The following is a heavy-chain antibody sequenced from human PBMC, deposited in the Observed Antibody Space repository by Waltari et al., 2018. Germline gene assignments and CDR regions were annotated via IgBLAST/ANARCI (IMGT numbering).Heavy chain of an antibody. CDR2: IRSKAYGGTT. J-gene: IGHJ5*02. V-gene: IGHV3-49*04. CDR1: GFTFGDYA. CDR3: TRGSKQRGFDP. D-gene: IGHD1-1*01. Sequence: EVQLVESGGGLVQPGRSLRLSCTASGFTFGDYAMSWVRQAPGKGREWVGFIRSKAYGGTTEYAASVKGRFTISRDDSKSIAYLQMNSLKTEDTAVYYCTRGSKQRGFDPWGQGTLVTVSS.